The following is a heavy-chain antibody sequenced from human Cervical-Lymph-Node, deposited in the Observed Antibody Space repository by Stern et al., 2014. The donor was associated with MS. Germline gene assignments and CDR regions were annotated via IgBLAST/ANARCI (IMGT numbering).Heavy chain of an antibody. V-gene: IGHV3-23*04. J-gene: IGHJ4*02. Sequence: VQLVQSGGGLVQPGGSLRLSCAASGFPFSSYALSWVCQAPGKGVEWVSAISGIGGRTFFADSVKGRFTIAIDNSKNTLFLQMNSLRAEDTAVYYCATGRYGDHDYWGQGTLVTVSS. CDR2: ISGIGGRT. CDR3: ATGRYGDHDY. CDR1: GFPFSSYA. D-gene: IGHD4-17*01.